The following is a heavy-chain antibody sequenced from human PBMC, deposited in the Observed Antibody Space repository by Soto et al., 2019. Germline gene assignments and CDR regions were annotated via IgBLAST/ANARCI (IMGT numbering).Heavy chain of an antibody. CDR3: ARDRYFQYYFDS. CDR1: GDSFSNHY. D-gene: IGHD2-21*01. V-gene: IGHV4-59*11. Sequence: PSETLSLTCTISGDSFSNHYWTWIRQSPGKGLEWIGYIFHSGITDYNPSVKSRVTISIDKSRNLFSLNLTSVTAADTAVYYCARDRYFQYYFDSWGQGTPVTVSS. J-gene: IGHJ4*02. CDR2: IFHSGIT.